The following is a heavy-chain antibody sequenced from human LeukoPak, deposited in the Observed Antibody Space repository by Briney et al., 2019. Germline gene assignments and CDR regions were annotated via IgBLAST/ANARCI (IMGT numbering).Heavy chain of an antibody. CDR2: ISNDGSNK. D-gene: IGHD1-26*01. CDR3: AKGSGSYDYFDP. Sequence: GGSLRLSCAASGFNFNTYAMDWLRQAPGKGLEWVAGISNDGSNKFYVDSVKGRFTISRDNSNNTLYLQMNSLRPDDRGVYYCAKGSGSYDYFDPWGQGTLVTVSS. J-gene: IGHJ4*02. CDR1: GFNFNTYA. V-gene: IGHV3-30*18.